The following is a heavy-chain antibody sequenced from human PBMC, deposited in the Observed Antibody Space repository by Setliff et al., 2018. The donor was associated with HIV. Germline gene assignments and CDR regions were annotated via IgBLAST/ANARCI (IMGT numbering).Heavy chain of an antibody. Sequence: KPSETLSLTCTVSGGSISSHYWSWIRQPPGKGLEWIGSIYYSGSTNYNPSLKSRVTISVDTSKNQFSLKLSSVTAADTAVYYCARHVLDSNWFDPWGQGTLVTVSS. V-gene: IGHV4-59*08. CDR1: GGSISSHY. CDR3: ARHVLDSNWFDP. J-gene: IGHJ5*02. CDR2: IYYSGST.